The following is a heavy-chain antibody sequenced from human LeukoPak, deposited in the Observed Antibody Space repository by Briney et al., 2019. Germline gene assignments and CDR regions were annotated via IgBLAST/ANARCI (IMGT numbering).Heavy chain of an antibody. V-gene: IGHV3-30-3*02. CDR1: GFTFSSYA. Sequence: GGSLRLSCAASGFTFSSYAMHWVRQAPGKGLEWAAVISNDGTNKHYADSVKGRFTISRDNSKNTLYLQMNSLRAEDTAVYYCAKRGSGSYEFDYWGQGTLVTVS. CDR2: ISNDGTNK. J-gene: IGHJ4*02. CDR3: AKRGSGSYEFDY. D-gene: IGHD6-19*01.